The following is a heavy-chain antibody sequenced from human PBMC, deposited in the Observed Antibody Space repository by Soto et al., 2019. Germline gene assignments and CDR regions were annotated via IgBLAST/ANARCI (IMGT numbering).Heavy chain of an antibody. D-gene: IGHD1-26*01. CDR1: GYSFDSFG. CDR3: ARDSRVGANSDACDV. J-gene: IGHJ3*01. V-gene: IGHV1-18*01. Sequence: GASVKVSCKASGYSFDSFGISWVRQAPGQGLEWMGRVNAHNHITKYAQKFQGRVTITRDTSTSTDYMEVMSLTSDVTAVYYCARDSRVGANSDACDVWG. CDR2: VNAHNHIT.